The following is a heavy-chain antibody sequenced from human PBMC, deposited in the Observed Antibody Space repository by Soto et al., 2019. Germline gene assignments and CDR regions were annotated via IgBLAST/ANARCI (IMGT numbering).Heavy chain of an antibody. J-gene: IGHJ5*02. Sequence: SXVKVSSKSYGGTFSRYAISWGLQAPGQGLEWMGGIIPIFGTANYAQKFQGRVTITADESTSTAYMELSSLRSADTAVYYCARDRSNSWFDPWGQGTLVTVSS. CDR3: ARDRSNSWFDP. V-gene: IGHV1-69*13. CDR1: GGTFSRYA. CDR2: IIPIFGTA. D-gene: IGHD4-4*01.